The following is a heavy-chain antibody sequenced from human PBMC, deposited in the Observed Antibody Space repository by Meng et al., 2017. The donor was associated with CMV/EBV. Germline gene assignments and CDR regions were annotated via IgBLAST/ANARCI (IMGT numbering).Heavy chain of an antibody. CDR2: ISSNGGST. Sequence: GESLKISCAASGFTFSSYAMHWVRQAPGKGLEYVSAISSNGGSTYYADSVKGRFTISRDNSKNTLYLQMGSLRSEDTAVYYCARDQPSVVVPAAQFYYYYGMDVWGQGTTVTVS. V-gene: IGHV3-64*02. CDR1: GFTFSSYA. D-gene: IGHD2-2*01. J-gene: IGHJ6*02. CDR3: ARDQPSVVVPAAQFYYYYGMDV.